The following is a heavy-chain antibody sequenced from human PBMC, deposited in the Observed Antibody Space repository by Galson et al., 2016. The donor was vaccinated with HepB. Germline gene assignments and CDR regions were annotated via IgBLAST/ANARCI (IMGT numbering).Heavy chain of an antibody. CDR1: GFTFSKYW. V-gene: IGHV3-30*09. CDR2: ISYDGSNR. D-gene: IGHD1-26*01. Sequence: SLRLSCAVSGFTFSKYWMSWVRQAPGKGLEWVALISYDGSNRYYGDPVRGRFAISRDTSKNTVYLQMNSLRPEDTAVSYCARDHGWEGGWVVPLGPGTLVTVSA. J-gene: IGHJ5*02. CDR3: ARDHGWEGGWVVP.